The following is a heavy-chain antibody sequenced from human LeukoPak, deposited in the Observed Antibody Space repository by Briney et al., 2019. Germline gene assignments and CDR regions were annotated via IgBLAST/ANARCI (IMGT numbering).Heavy chain of an antibody. J-gene: IGHJ5*02. CDR2: ISSSSYI. Sequence: GGSLRLSCAASGFTFSSYSMNWVRQAPGKGLEWVSSISSSSYIYYADSVKGRFTISRDNAKNSLCLQMNSLRAEDTAVYYCARVNDYSNSGVNWFDPWGQGTLVTVSS. CDR1: GFTFSSYS. CDR3: ARVNDYSNSGVNWFDP. V-gene: IGHV3-21*01. D-gene: IGHD4-11*01.